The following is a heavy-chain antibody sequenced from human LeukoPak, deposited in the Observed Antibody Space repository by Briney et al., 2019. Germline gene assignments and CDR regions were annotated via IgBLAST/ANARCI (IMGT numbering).Heavy chain of an antibody. CDR3: ARDGEYSSSWYFGNYYYYMDV. V-gene: IGHV1-2*02. CDR2: INPNSGGT. D-gene: IGHD6-13*01. J-gene: IGHJ6*03. CDR1: GYTFTGYY. Sequence: GASVKVSCKASGYTFTGYYMHWVRQAPGQGLEWMGWINPNSGGTNYAQKFQGRVTMTRDTSISTAYMELSRLRSDDTAVYYCARDGEYSSSWYFGNYYYYMDVWGKGTTVTVSS.